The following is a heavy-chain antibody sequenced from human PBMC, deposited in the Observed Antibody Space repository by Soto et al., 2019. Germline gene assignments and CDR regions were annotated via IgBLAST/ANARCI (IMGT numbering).Heavy chain of an antibody. J-gene: IGHJ4*01. V-gene: IGHV3-48*01. CDR1: GLTLWIYS. Sequence: GGSLKLSCAASGLTLWIYSMTWVRQDPGKGLGWVSYISSSSSTIYYADSVKGRFTISRDNAKNSLYLQMNSLRAEDTAVYYCARDFARVVRGVNNPYYFDYWGHGTLVTVSS. CDR3: ARDFARVVRGVNNPYYFDY. D-gene: IGHD3-10*01. CDR2: ISSSSSTI.